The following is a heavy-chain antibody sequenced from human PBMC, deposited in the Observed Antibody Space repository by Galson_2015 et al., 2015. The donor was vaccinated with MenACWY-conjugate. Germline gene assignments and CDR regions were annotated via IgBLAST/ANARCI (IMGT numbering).Heavy chain of an antibody. D-gene: IGHD6-13*01. CDR3: ARRSGYSSSWFFDY. CDR1: GYRFTSSW. CDR2: IFPGDSDT. J-gene: IGHJ4*02. V-gene: IGHV5-51*01. Sequence: SGAEGEKPGESLKISCKGSGYRFTSSWIGWVRQMTGKGMEWMGIIFPGDSDTRYSPSFQGQVTISADKSISAAYLQWSSLKASHTAIYYCARRSGYSSSWFFDYWGQGTLVPFSS.